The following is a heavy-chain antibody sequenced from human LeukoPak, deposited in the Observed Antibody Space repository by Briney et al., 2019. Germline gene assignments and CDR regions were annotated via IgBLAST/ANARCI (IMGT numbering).Heavy chain of an antibody. CDR2: INPNSGGT. Sequence: GASVKVSCKASGYTFTGYYMHWVRQAPGQGLEWMGWINPNSGGTNYAQKFQDRVTMTRDTSISTAYMELSGLRSDDSAVYFCSRASTMAAPGAMPNDFWGQGTLVTVSS. D-gene: IGHD6-13*01. CDR1: GYTFTGYY. V-gene: IGHV1-2*02. CDR3: SRASTMAAPGAMPNDF. J-gene: IGHJ4*02.